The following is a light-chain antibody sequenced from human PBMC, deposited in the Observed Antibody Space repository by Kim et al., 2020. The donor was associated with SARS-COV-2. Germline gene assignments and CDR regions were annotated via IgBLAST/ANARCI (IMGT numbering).Light chain of an antibody. CDR1: VALSTTT. CDR3: QQYGTSPPVT. CDR2: GSS. J-gene: IGKJ5*01. V-gene: IGKV3-20*01. Sequence: PGERDPPSCTARVALSTTTLAWYQQKPGQAPRLLIYGSSKRATDTPDTFSGSGSGTEFTLSISRLEPEDFGLYYCQQYGTSPPVTFGQGTRLEIK.